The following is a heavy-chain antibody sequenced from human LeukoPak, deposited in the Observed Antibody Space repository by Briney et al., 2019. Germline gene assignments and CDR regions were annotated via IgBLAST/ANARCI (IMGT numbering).Heavy chain of an antibody. CDR2: ISSSGSTI. D-gene: IGHD3-16*01. J-gene: IGHJ4*02. CDR3: ARDPPPDYDYVWGSDY. Sequence: EGSLRLSCAASGFTFSDYYMSWIRQAPGEGLEWVSYISSSGSTIYYADSVKGRFTISRDNAKNSLYLQMNSLRAEDTAVYYCARDPPPDYDYVWGSDYWGQGTLVTVSS. V-gene: IGHV3-11*01. CDR1: GFTFSDYY.